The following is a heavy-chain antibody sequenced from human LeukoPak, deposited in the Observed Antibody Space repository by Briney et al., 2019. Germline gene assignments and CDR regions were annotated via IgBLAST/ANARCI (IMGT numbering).Heavy chain of an antibody. CDR2: INSDGKST. V-gene: IGHV3-74*01. J-gene: IGHJ4*02. CDR1: GFTFSSYW. CDR3: ARIDNWNDGGY. D-gene: IGHD1-20*01. Sequence: GGSLRLSCAASGFTFSSYWMHWVRQAPGKGLLWVSRINSDGKSTTYADSVKGRFTISRDNAKNTLYLQMNSLRAEDTAIYYCARIDNWNDGGYWGQGTLVTVSS.